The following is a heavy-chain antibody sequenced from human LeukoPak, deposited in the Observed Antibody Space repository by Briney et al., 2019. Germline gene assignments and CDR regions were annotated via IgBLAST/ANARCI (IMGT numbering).Heavy chain of an antibody. V-gene: IGHV3-7*01. D-gene: IGHD5-12*01. CDR3: ARAIGSGYDSAGLDY. Sequence: GGSLRLSCAASGFTFSDYYMSWIRQAPGKGLEWVANIKQDGSEKYYVDSVKGRFTISRDNAKNSLYLQMNSLRAEDTAVYYCARAIGSGYDSAGLDYWGQGTLVTVSS. CDR1: GFTFSDYY. J-gene: IGHJ4*02. CDR2: IKQDGSEK.